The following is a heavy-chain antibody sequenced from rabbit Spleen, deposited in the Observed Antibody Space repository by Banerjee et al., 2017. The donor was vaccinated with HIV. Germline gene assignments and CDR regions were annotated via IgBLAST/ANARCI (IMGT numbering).Heavy chain of an antibody. D-gene: IGHD8-1*01. J-gene: IGHJ4*01. CDR2: IYAGSSGST. Sequence: QEQLEESAGGLVQPGGSLKLSCTASGFSFRNKAVMCWVSQAPGKGLEWIACIYAGSSGSTYYATWAKGRFIMSRTSSTTVTLQMTSLTAADTATYFCARDGDGSSKSTPFNLWGPGTLVTVS. V-gene: IGHV1S45*01. CDR3: ARDGDGSSKSTPFNL. CDR1: GFSFRNKAV.